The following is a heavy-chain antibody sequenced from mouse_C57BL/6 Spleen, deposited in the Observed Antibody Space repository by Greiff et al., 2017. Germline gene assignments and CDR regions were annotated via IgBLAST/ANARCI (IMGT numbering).Heavy chain of an antibody. Sequence: VQLQQSGPELVKPGASVKISCKASGYAFSSSWMNWVKQRPGKGLEWIGRFYPGDGDTNYNGKFKGKATLTADKSSSTAYMQLSSLTSEDSAVYFCARSPLGGYAMDYWGQGTSVTVSS. D-gene: IGHD3-3*01. CDR3: ARSPLGGYAMDY. V-gene: IGHV1-82*01. J-gene: IGHJ4*01. CDR2: FYPGDGDT. CDR1: GYAFSSSW.